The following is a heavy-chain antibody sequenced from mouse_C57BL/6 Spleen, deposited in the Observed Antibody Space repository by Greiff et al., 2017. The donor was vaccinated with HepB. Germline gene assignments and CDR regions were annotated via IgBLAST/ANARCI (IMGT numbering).Heavy chain of an antibody. CDR2: IDPEDGDT. V-gene: IGHV14-1*01. CDR3: TTYPYGNLFAY. CDR1: GFNIKDYY. J-gene: IGHJ3*01. D-gene: IGHD2-1*01. Sequence: VHVKQSGAELVRPGASVKLSCTASGFNIKDYYMHWVKQRPEQGLEWIGRIDPEDGDTEYAPKFQGKATMTADTSSNTAYLQLSSLTSEDTAVYYCTTYPYGNLFAYWGQGTLVTVSA.